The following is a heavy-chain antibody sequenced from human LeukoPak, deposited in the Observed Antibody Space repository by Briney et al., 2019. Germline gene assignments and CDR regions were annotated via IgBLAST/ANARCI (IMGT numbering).Heavy chain of an antibody. CDR3: AAGGGNTFNP. CDR2: FTGSAGNI. CDR1: GFTFTSQA. Sequence: GGSLRLSCAASGFTFTSQALSWVRKAPGKGLEWVSSFTGSAGNIHYADSVKGRFTLSRDTSKETMYLQMNSLRADDTAIYYCAAGGGNTFNPWGQGTLVTVSS. D-gene: IGHD1/OR15-1a*01. V-gene: IGHV3-23*01. J-gene: IGHJ5*02.